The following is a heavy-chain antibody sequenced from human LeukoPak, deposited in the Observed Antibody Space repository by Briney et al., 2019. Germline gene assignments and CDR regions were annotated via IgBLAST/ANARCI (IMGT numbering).Heavy chain of an antibody. CDR2: INPNSGGT. CDR3: ARDISTNRNWFDP. V-gene: IGHV1-2*06. J-gene: IGHJ5*02. Sequence: ASVKVSCKASGYTFTGYYMHWVRQAPGQGLEWMGRINPNSGGTNYAQKFQGRVTMTRDTSISTAYMELSRLRSDDTAVYYCARDISTNRNWFDPWGQGTLVTVSS. CDR1: GYTFTGYY. D-gene: IGHD2-8*01.